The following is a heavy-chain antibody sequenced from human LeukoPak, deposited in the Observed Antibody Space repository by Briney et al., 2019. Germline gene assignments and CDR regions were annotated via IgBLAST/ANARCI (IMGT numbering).Heavy chain of an antibody. CDR2: IIPILGIA. J-gene: IGHJ6*02. Sequence: SVKVSCKASGGTFSSYAISWVRQATGQGLEWVGGIIPILGIANYAQKVQGRVTITADKSTSTAYMELSSLRSEDTAVYYCARALSGYSGYDSVYYYGMDVWGQGTTVTVSS. CDR1: GGTFSSYA. V-gene: IGHV1-69*10. D-gene: IGHD5-12*01. CDR3: ARALSGYSGYDSVYYYGMDV.